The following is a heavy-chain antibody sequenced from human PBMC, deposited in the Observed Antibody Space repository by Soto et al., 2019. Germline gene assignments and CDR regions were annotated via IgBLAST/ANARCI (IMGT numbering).Heavy chain of an antibody. CDR1: GYTFTGYY. CDR2: INPNSGGT. Sequence: ASVKVSCKASGYTFTGYYMHWVRQAPGQGLEWMGCINPNSGGTNYAQKFQGRVTMTRDTSISTAYMEPSRLRSDDTAVYYCARDLGHPYYYYYGMDVWGQGTTVTVSS. J-gene: IGHJ6*02. CDR3: ARDLGHPYYYYYGMDV. V-gene: IGHV1-2*02.